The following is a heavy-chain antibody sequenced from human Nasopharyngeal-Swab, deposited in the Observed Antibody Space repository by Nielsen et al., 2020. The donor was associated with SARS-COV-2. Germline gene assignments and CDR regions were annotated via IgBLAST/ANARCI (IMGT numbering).Heavy chain of an antibody. J-gene: IGHJ4*02. Sequence: GESLKISCAASGFTFSSSSMNWVRQAPGKGLEWVSSISSSSSYIYYADSVKGRFTISRDNAKNSLYLQMNSLRAEDTAVYYCARDRALRYFEGLDYWGQGTLVTVSS. CDR3: ARDRALRYFEGLDY. CDR1: GFTFSSSS. CDR2: ISSSSSYI. D-gene: IGHD3-9*01. V-gene: IGHV3-21*01.